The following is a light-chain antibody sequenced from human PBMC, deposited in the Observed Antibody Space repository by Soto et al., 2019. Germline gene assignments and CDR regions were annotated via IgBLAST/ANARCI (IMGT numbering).Light chain of an antibody. V-gene: IGKV3-11*01. Sequence: EIVLTQSPSTLSLSPGERATLSCRASQSVSSDLAWYRQKRGQAPRLLIYGASTRATGIPARFSGSGSGTDFTLTISSLEPEDFAVYYCQQRDTWPLTFGGGTKVDIK. CDR2: GAS. J-gene: IGKJ4*01. CDR3: QQRDTWPLT. CDR1: QSVSSD.